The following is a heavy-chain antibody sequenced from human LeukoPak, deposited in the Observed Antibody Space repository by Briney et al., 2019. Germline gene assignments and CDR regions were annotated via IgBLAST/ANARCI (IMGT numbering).Heavy chain of an antibody. J-gene: IGHJ5*02. V-gene: IGHV3-74*01. CDR2: INTDGSST. Sequence: GGSLRLSCVASGFTFSSYWMHWVRQAPGKGLLWVSRINTDGSSTSYADSVKGRFTISRDNAKNTVYMQMNSLRAEDTAVYYCARDRIAATNWFDPWGQGTLVTVSS. D-gene: IGHD2-15*01. CDR1: GFTFSSYW. CDR3: ARDRIAATNWFDP.